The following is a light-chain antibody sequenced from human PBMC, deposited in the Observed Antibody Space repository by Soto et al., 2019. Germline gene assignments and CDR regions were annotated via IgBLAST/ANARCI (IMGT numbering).Light chain of an antibody. Sequence: EIVLTQSPDTLSVSPGERATLSCRSSQTVGRNLAWYQQKPGQPPRLLFYGASTRATGIPDRFSGSGSGTDFTLTINRLEPEDFAVYYCQQHETLITFGQGTRLEI. J-gene: IGKJ5*01. V-gene: IGKV3-20*01. CDR1: QTVGRN. CDR3: QQHETLIT. CDR2: GAS.